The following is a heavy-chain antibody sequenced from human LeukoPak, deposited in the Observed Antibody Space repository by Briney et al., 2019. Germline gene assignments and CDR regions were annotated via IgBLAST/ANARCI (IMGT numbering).Heavy chain of an antibody. Sequence: SETLALTCTVSGGSISSYSWSWIRQPPGKGLEWIGYIYDTGSTNYNPSLKSRVTTSVDTSKNQFSLKLSSVTAADTAVYYCARGGWYTWFDPWGQGTLVTVSS. CDR1: GGSISSYS. CDR2: IYDTGST. J-gene: IGHJ5*02. V-gene: IGHV4-59*08. CDR3: ARGGWYTWFDP. D-gene: IGHD6-19*01.